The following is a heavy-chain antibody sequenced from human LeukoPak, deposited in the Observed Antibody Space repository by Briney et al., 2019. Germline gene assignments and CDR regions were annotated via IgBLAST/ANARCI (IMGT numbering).Heavy chain of an antibody. CDR2: IYYSGST. V-gene: IGHV4-39*07. CDR1: GGSISSSSYY. D-gene: IGHD3-9*01. CDR3: ASGILRYFDWLSQTPYNWFDP. J-gene: IGHJ5*02. Sequence: SETLSLTCTVSGGSISSSSYYWGWIRQPPGKGLEWIGSIYYSGSTYYNPSLKSRVTISVDTSKNQFSLKLSSVTAADTAVYYCASGILRYFDWLSQTPYNWFDPWGQGTLVTVSS.